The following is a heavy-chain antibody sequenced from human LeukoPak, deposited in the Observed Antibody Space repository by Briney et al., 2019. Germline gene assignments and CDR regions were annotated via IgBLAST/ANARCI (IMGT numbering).Heavy chain of an antibody. J-gene: IGHJ4*02. V-gene: IGHV4-59*12. Sequence: PAETLSLTCTVSGGSITSSYWSWIRQSPGKGLEWIGYIHYTGSTNYNPSLKSRVTMLIDTSKNQFSLKLSSVTAADTAMYYCARAAEYSSGWYLFDFWGQGILVTVSA. CDR1: GGSITSSY. CDR3: ARAAEYSSGWYLFDF. CDR2: IHYTGST. D-gene: IGHD6-19*01.